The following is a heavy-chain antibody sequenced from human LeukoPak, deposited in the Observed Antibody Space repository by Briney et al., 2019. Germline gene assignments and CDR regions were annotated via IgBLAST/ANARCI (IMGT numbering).Heavy chain of an antibody. Sequence: SQTLSLTCTVSGGSISSGAYYWSWIRQHPGKGLEWIGFIYYSGATYDNPSLKSRLTISVDTSKNQFSLKLTSVTAADTAVYYCARAYDSSGYYYYGYWGQGTLVTVSS. CDR2: IYYSGAT. CDR3: ARAYDSSGYYYYGY. D-gene: IGHD3-22*01. V-gene: IGHV4-31*03. J-gene: IGHJ4*02. CDR1: GGSISSGAYY.